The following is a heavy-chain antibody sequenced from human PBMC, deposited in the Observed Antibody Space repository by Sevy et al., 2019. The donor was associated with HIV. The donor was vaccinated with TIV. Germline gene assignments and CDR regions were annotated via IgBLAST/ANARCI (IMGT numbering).Heavy chain of an antibody. D-gene: IGHD6-13*01. CDR2: IRNKADSYTT. V-gene: IGHV3-72*01. Sequence: GGSLRLSCAASGFTFSDHYMEWVRQAPGKGLEWVGRIRNKADSYTTEYAASVKGRFTISRDESKNSLYLLMNSLKTEDTAVYYCATHGGIAAAGRVFDYWGQGTLVTVSS. CDR1: GFTFSDHY. CDR3: ATHGGIAAAGRVFDY. J-gene: IGHJ4*02.